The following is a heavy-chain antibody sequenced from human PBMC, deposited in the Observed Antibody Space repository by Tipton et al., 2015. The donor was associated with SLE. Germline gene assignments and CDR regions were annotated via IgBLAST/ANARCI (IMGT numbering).Heavy chain of an antibody. CDR3: ARAYCRSSMCFRVAFDI. CDR1: GGSISPNY. V-gene: IGHV4-59*01. CDR2: IYYPGST. J-gene: IGHJ3*02. Sequence: TLSLTCTVSGGSISPNYWIWIGQCPGKGLERIGYIYYPGSTNYNPSLKSQVTMSADTSKNQFSLKLSSVTAAVTALCFCARAYCRSSMCFRVAFDICGQ. D-gene: IGHD2-15*01.